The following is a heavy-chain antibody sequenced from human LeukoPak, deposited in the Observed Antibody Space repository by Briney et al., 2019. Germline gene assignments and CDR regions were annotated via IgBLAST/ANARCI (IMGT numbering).Heavy chain of an antibody. CDR3: ARGVEQLAANTLEY. Sequence: GGSLRLSCAASGFTVITNDMTWVRQAPGKGLEWVSVIYSEGNTKYADSVQGRVTISRDNSKNTLYLEMNSLSPDDTAVYYCARGVEQLAANTLEYWGQGTLVTVSS. D-gene: IGHD1/OR15-1a*01. CDR1: GFTVITND. V-gene: IGHV3-53*01. CDR2: IYSEGNT. J-gene: IGHJ4*02.